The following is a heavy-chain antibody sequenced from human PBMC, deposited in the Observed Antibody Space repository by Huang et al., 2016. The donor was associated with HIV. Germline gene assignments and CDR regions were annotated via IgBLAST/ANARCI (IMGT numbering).Heavy chain of an antibody. Sequence: QVQLVESGGGVVQPGRSLRLSCAASGFTFSNYGVHWVRQAAGKGREWGAAISYDGRYQYYSDSVKGRFTISRDDSQNTLYLQMSSLRAEDTAVYFCAKDREDSAYQLDYWGQGTRVTVSS. CDR1: GFTFSNYG. CDR3: AKDREDSAYQLDY. J-gene: IGHJ4*02. CDR2: ISYDGRYQ. V-gene: IGHV3-30*18. D-gene: IGHD5-12*01.